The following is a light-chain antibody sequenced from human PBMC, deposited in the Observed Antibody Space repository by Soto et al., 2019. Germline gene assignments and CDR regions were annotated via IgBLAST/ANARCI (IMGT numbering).Light chain of an antibody. CDR3: QRYNHCPYT. CDR2: GAY. V-gene: IGKV3-15*01. Sequence: EIVMTQSPATLSVSPGERATLSCRASQSVSSNLAWYQQKPGQAPRLLISGAYTRATDIPARFSGSGSGTEFTLTISRLQSEDSAVCCCQRYNHCPYTFGQGTMLEIK. J-gene: IGKJ2*01. CDR1: QSVSSN.